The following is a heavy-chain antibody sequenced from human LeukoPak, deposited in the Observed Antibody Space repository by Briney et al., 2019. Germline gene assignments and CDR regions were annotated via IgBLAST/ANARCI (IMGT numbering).Heavy chain of an antibody. CDR1: GFTFSSYA. V-gene: IGHV3-30-3*01. J-gene: IGHJ1*01. CDR3: ARDLTTVTYVYFQH. D-gene: IGHD4-17*01. Sequence: PGRSLRLSCAASGFTFSSYAMHWVRQAPGKGLEWVAVISYDGSNKYYADSVKGRFTISRDNYKNTLYLQMNSLRAEDTAVYYCARDLTTVTYVYFQHWGQGTLVTVSS. CDR2: ISYDGSNK.